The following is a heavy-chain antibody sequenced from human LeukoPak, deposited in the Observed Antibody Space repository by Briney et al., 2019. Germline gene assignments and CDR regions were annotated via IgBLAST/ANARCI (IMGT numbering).Heavy chain of an antibody. CDR2: IWYDGSNK. CDR3: ARDWGDILTGYYHPFDY. J-gene: IGHJ4*02. V-gene: IGHV3-33*01. D-gene: IGHD3-9*01. Sequence: GGSLRLSCAASGFTFSSYGMHWVRQAPGKGLEWVAVIWYDGSNKYYADSVKGRFTISRDNSKNTLYLQMNSLRAEDTAVYYCARDWGDILTGYYHPFDYWGQGTLVTVSS. CDR1: GFTFSSYG.